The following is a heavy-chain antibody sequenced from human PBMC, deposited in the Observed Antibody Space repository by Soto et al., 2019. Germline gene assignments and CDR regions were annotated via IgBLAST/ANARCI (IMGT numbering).Heavy chain of an antibody. CDR1: GGSFSGYY. Sequence: SETLSLTCAVYGGSFSGYYWSWIRQPPGKGLEWIGEINHSGSTNYNPSLKSRVTISVDTSKNQFSLKLSSVTAADTAVYYCARVIAAAGTNWFDPWGQGTLVTVSS. V-gene: IGHV4-34*01. D-gene: IGHD6-13*01. J-gene: IGHJ5*02. CDR3: ARVIAAAGTNWFDP. CDR2: INHSGST.